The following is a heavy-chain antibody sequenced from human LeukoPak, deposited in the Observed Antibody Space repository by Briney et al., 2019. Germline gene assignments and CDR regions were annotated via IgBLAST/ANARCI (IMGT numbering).Heavy chain of an antibody. J-gene: IGHJ4*02. CDR2: IYYTGNT. CDR1: GGSVSSASYY. CDR3: ARGDEQWLVSGTFHY. Sequence: SETLSLTCTVSGGSVSSASYYWNWIRQPPGKGLEWIGYIYYTGNTNYNPSLKCRVAISVDTSKNQFSLNLNSVTAADTAVYYCARGDEQWLVSGTFHYWGQGTLVTVSS. D-gene: IGHD6-19*01. V-gene: IGHV4-61*01.